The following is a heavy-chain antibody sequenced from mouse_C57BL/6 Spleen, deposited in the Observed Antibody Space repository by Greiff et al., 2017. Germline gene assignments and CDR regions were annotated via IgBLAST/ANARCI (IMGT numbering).Heavy chain of an antibody. Sequence: VQLQQSGAELVRPGASVKLSCTASGFNIKDYYMHWVKQRPEQGLEWIGRIDPEDGDTEYSPKFQGKATMTADTSSNPAYLQLSSLTSEDTAVYYCTTAYYYYGSSYVGYFDVWGTGTTVTVSS. CDR3: TTAYYYYGSSYVGYFDV. CDR1: GFNIKDYY. V-gene: IGHV14-1*01. CDR2: IDPEDGDT. J-gene: IGHJ1*03. D-gene: IGHD1-1*01.